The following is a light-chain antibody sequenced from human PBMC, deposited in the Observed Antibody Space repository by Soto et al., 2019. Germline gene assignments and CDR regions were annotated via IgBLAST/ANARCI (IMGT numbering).Light chain of an antibody. Sequence: QSALTQPTSVSAAPGQKVTISCSGSSSNIGNNYVSWYQQLPGTAPKLLIYDNNKRPSGIPDRFSGSKSGTSATLGITGLQTGDEADYYCGTWDSSLSAAVFGGGTQLTVL. V-gene: IGLV1-51*01. CDR3: GTWDSSLSAAV. CDR1: SSNIGNNY. J-gene: IGLJ7*01. CDR2: DNN.